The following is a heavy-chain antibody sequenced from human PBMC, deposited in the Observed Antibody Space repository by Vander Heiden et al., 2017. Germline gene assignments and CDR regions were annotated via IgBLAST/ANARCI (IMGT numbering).Heavy chain of an antibody. J-gene: IGHJ3*02. CDR1: GFTFSSYG. D-gene: IGHD4-17*01. CDR2: IVYDGSNK. CDR3: ARDSVSRLRWGGRAFDI. V-gene: IGHV3-33*01. Sequence: QVQLVESGGGVVQPGRSLRLSCAASGFTFSSYGMHWVRQAPGKGLEWVAVIVYDGSNKYYADSVKGRFTISRDNSKNTLYLQMNSLRAEDTAVYYCARDSVSRLRWGGRAFDIWGQGTMVTVSS.